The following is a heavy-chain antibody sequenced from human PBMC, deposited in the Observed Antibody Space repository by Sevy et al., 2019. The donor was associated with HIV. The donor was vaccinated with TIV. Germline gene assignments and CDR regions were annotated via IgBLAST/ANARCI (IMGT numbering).Heavy chain of an antibody. CDR2: ISWNNGSI. V-gene: IGHV3-9*01. Sequence: GGSLRLSCAASGFTFDDYAMHWVRQAPGKGLEWVSGISWNNGSIGYADSVKGRFTISRDNAKNSLYLQMNSLRAEDTALYYCAKDLPDYDILTGYPGAFDYWGQGTLVTVSS. J-gene: IGHJ4*02. D-gene: IGHD3-9*01. CDR3: AKDLPDYDILTGYPGAFDY. CDR1: GFTFDDYA.